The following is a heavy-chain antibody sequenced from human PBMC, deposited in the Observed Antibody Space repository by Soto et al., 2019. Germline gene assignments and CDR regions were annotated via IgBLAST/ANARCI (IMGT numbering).Heavy chain of an antibody. J-gene: IGHJ2*01. D-gene: IGHD6-13*01. CDR2: IWYDGSNK. CDR1: GFTFSSYG. CDR3: ARGLFIAAAEELGWYFDL. Sequence: GGSLRLSCAASGFTFSSYGMHWVRQAPGKGLEWVAVIWYDGSNKYYADSVKGRFTISRDNSKNTLYLQMNSLRAEDTAVYYCARGLFIAAAEELGWYFDLWGRGTLVTVSS. V-gene: IGHV3-33*01.